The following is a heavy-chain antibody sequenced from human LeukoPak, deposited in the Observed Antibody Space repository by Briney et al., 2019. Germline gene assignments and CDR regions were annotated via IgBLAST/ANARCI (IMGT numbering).Heavy chain of an antibody. CDR3: ARDFGELYDSSVYYFNYFDY. D-gene: IGHD3-22*01. CDR2: IYTSGST. V-gene: IGHV4-4*07. J-gene: IGHJ4*02. Sequence: PSETLSLTCTVSGGSISSYYWSWLRQPAGKGREWLGRIYTSGSTNYNPSLKSRVTMSVDKSKHQFSLNFRSMTAAAEALSYFARDFGELYDSSVYYFNYFDYWGQGTLVTVSS. CDR1: GGSISSYY.